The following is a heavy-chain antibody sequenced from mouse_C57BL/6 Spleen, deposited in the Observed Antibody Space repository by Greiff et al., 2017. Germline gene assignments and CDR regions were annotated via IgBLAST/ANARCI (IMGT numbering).Heavy chain of an antibody. J-gene: IGHJ4*01. Sequence: VKLMESGAELARPGASVKLSCKASGYTFTSYGISWVKQRTGQGLEWIGEIYPRSGNTYYNEKFKGKATLTADKSSSTAYMELRSLTSEDSAVXFCARGGDYYGSNYAMDYWGQGTSVTVSS. CDR1: GYTFTSYG. V-gene: IGHV1-81*01. CDR3: ARGGDYYGSNYAMDY. CDR2: IYPRSGNT. D-gene: IGHD1-1*01.